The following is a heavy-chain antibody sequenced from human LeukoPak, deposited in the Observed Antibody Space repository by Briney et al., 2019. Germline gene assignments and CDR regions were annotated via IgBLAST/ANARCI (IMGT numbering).Heavy chain of an antibody. J-gene: IGHJ4*02. CDR1: GGSISSHY. D-gene: IGHD6-13*01. CDR2: IYYSGTT. V-gene: IGHV4-59*11. CDR3: ARGVYIAAAQYGY. Sequence: PSQTLSLTCAVSGGSISSHYWSWIRQPPGKGLEWIGYIYYSGTTNYNPSLKSRVTISVDTSKNQFSLKLSSVTAADTAVYYCARGVYIAAAQYGYWGQGTLVTVSS.